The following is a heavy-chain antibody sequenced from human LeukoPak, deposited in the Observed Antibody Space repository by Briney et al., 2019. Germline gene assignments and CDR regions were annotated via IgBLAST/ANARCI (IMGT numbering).Heavy chain of an antibody. CDR2: IIPIFGTA. Sequence: SVKVSCKASGGTFSSYAIGWVRQAPGQGLEWMGGIIPIFGTANYAQKFQGRVTITADESTSTAYMELSRLRSDDTAVYYCAREVAVGATGYWGQGTLATVSS. J-gene: IGHJ4*02. D-gene: IGHD1-26*01. V-gene: IGHV1-69*01. CDR1: GGTFSSYA. CDR3: AREVAVGATGY.